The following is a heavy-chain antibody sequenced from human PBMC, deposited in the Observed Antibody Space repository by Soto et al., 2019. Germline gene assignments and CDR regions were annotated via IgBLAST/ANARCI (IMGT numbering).Heavy chain of an antibody. CDR1: GFTFSSYA. CDR3: AKDLSSGYYHLPTYX. V-gene: IGHV3-23*01. Sequence: GALRRSCAASGFTFSSYAMSWVRQAPGKGLEWVSAIIFSGGSTYYADSVKGRLTISRDNSKNTLYLQMNSLRSEDTAVYYCAKDLSSGYYHLPTYXWGQGTMFTVSX. D-gene: IGHD3-22*01. CDR2: IIFSGGST. J-gene: IGHJ4*02.